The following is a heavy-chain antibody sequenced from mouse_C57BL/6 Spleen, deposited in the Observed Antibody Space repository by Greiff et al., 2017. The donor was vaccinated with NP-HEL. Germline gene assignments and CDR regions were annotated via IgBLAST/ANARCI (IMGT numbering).Heavy chain of an antibody. J-gene: IGHJ1*03. CDR2: IYPGDGDT. V-gene: IGHV1-82*01. Sequence: QVQLKESGPELVKPGASVKISCKASGYAFSSSWMNWVKQRPGKGLEWIGRIYPGDGDTNYNGKFKGKATLTADKSSSTAYMQLSSLTSEDSAVYFCARQGDGYYGYFDVWGTGTTVTVSS. CDR1: GYAFSSSW. D-gene: IGHD2-3*01. CDR3: ARQGDGYYGYFDV.